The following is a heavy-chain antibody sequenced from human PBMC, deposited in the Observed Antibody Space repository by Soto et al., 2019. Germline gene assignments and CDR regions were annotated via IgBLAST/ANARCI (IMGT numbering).Heavy chain of an antibody. D-gene: IGHD6-13*01. V-gene: IGHV3-33*01. J-gene: IGHJ6*02. CDR3: ARAAPSDSSSWFEYYYYYYGMDV. CDR2: IWYDGSNK. CDR1: GFTFSSYG. Sequence: GGSLRLSCAASGFTFSSYGMHWVRQAPGKGLEWVAVIWYDGSNKYYADSVKGRFTISRDNSKNTLYLQMNSLRAEDTAVYYCARAAPSDSSSWFEYYYYYYGMDVWGQGTTVTVSS.